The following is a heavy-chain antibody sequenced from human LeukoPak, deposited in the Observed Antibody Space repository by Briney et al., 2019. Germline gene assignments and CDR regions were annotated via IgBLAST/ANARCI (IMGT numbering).Heavy chain of an antibody. D-gene: IGHD5-24*01. J-gene: IGHJ4*02. CDR3: ARELRRDAY. Sequence: ASVKVSCKASGYTFTSYDIYWVRQATGQGLEWMGYMNPNSGKTEYAQKFQGRVTMTADTSISTAYMELSSLTSEDTAVYYCARELRRDAYWGQGTLVTVSS. CDR1: GYTFTSYD. V-gene: IGHV1-8*01. CDR2: MNPNSGKT.